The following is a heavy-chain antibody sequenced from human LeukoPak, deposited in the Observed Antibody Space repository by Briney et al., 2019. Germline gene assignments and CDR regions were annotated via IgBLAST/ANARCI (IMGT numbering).Heavy chain of an antibody. J-gene: IGHJ6*02. Sequence: GGSLRLSCAASGFTFSGSTMHWVRQASGKGLEWVGRIRSKASSYATAYAASVKGRFTISRDDSKNTAFLQMNSLKAEDTAVYYCTRGGHNNYYDGMDVWGQGTTVIVSS. CDR3: TRGGHNNYYDGMDV. D-gene: IGHD5-24*01. CDR1: GFTFSGST. CDR2: IRSKASSYAT. V-gene: IGHV3-73*01.